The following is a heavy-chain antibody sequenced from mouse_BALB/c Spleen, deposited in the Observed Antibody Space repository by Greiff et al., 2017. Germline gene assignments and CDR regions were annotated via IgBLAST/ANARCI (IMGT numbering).Heavy chain of an antibody. V-gene: IGHV5-6-3*01. D-gene: IGHD2-10*02. Sequence: EVQRVESGGGLVQPGGSLKLSCAASGFTFSSYGMSWVRQTPDKRLELVATINSNGGSTYYPDSVKGRFTISRDNAKNTLYLQMSSLKSEDTAMYYCARKYGNAMDYWGQGTSVTVSS. J-gene: IGHJ4*01. CDR1: GFTFSSYG. CDR2: INSNGGST. CDR3: ARKYGNAMDY.